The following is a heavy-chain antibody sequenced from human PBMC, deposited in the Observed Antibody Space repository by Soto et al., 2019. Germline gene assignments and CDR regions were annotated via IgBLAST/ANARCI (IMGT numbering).Heavy chain of an antibody. J-gene: IGHJ4*02. V-gene: IGHV3-30*18. D-gene: IGHD2-8*01. CDR2: ISYDGSNK. CDR1: GFTFSSYG. CDR3: AKAKSPSLEWVSDY. Sequence: PGGSLRLSCAASGFTFSSYGMHWVRQAPGKGLEWVAVISYDGSNKYYADSVKGRFTISRDNSKNTLYLQMNSLRAEDTAVYYCAKAKSPSLEWVSDYWGQGTLVTVSS.